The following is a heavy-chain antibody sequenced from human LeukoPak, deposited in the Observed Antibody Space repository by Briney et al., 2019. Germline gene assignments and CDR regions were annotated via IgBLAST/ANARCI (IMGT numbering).Heavy chain of an antibody. CDR3: ARRHGAGSYDKFYY. CDR1: GGSISSYH. Sequence: PSETLSLTCTVSGGSISSYHWNWIRQPPGKGLEWIGYIFSTGSTNYNPSLKSRFTISLDTSKSQFSLRLTSVTAADTAVYYCARRHGAGSYDKFYYWGQGTLVTVSS. V-gene: IGHV4-59*08. CDR2: IFSTGST. J-gene: IGHJ4*02. D-gene: IGHD3-10*01.